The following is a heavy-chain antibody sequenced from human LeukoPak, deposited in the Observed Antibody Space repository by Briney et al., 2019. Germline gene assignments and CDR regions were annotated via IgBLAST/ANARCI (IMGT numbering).Heavy chain of an antibody. CDR2: INQDGSEK. CDR1: GFTFTNYW. D-gene: IGHD3-10*01. J-gene: IGHJ4*02. Sequence: GGSLRLSCAASGFTFTNYWMSWVRQAPGKGLEWVANINQDGSEKYYGDSVRGRVTIPRDNAKSSLYLQMSSLRAEDKAVYYCAREIHYHGSGSYYNKGADHWGQGTLVTVSS. V-gene: IGHV3-7*01. CDR3: AREIHYHGSGSYYNKGADH.